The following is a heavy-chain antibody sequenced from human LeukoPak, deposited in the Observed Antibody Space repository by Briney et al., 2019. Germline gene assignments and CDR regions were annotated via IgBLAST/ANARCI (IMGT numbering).Heavy chain of an antibody. V-gene: IGHV3-30-3*02. D-gene: IGHD3-9*01. CDR3: AKHYDFLTGYHGTFDF. CDR2: ISYDGSNK. Sequence: GRSLRLSCAASGFTFSSYAMHWVRQAPGKGLEWVAVISYDGSNKYYADSVKGRFTISRDNSKNTLSLQMNSLRADGTAVYYCAKHYDFLTGYHGTFDFWGQGTMVTVSS. J-gene: IGHJ3*01. CDR1: GFTFSSYA.